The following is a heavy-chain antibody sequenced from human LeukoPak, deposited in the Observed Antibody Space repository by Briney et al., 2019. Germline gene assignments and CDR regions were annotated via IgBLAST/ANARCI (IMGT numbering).Heavy chain of an antibody. J-gene: IGHJ4*02. D-gene: IGHD1-26*01. CDR2: ISGNGGVT. Sequence: GGSLRLSCAASGITFSSYAMSWVRQAPGEGLEWVSVISGNGGVTYYADSVKGRFTISRDNSKNTLYLQMNSLRVEDTAVYYCARVGILGATRYFDCWGQGTLVTVSS. V-gene: IGHV3-23*01. CDR1: GITFSSYA. CDR3: ARVGILGATRYFDC.